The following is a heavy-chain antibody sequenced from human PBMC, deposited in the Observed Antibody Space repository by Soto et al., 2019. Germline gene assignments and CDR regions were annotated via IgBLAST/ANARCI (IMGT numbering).Heavy chain of an antibody. J-gene: IGHJ6*02. V-gene: IGHV3-30*18. CDR2: ISYDGSNK. CDR1: GFTFSSYG. CDR3: AKRSYSGVGYGMDV. D-gene: IGHD3-10*01. Sequence: QVQLVESGGGVVQPGRSLRLSCAASGFTFSSYGMHWVRQAPCKGLEWVAVISYDGSNKYYAYSVKGRFTISRDNSKNTLYLQMNSLRAEDTAEYYCAKRSYSGVGYGMDVWGQGTTVTVSS.